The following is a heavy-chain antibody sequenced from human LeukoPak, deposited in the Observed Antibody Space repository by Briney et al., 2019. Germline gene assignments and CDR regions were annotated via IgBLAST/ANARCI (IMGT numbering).Heavy chain of an antibody. CDR2: ISAHNGNT. J-gene: IGHJ4*02. CDR1: GYTLASYG. Sequence: ASVKVSCKASGYTLASYGISWVRQAPGQGLEWMGWISAHNGNTNYAQKFLGRVTMTTDTSTNTAYMELRSLRYDDTAVYYCARDWYYYGSGSYVEPFFDYWGQGTLVTVSS. D-gene: IGHD3-10*01. V-gene: IGHV1-18*01. CDR3: ARDWYYYGSGSYVEPFFDY.